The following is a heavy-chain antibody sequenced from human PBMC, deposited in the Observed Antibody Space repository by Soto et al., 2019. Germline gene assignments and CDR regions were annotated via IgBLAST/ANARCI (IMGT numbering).Heavy chain of an antibody. CDR1: GGSISSYY. J-gene: IGHJ3*02. D-gene: IGHD4-17*01. CDR3: ARQGYGGNSAAFDI. CDR2: IYYSGST. V-gene: IGHV4-59*08. Sequence: PSETLSLTCTVSGGSISSYYWSWIRQPPGKGLEWIGYIYYSGSTNYNPSLKSRVTMSVDTSKNQFSLKLSSVTAADTAVYYCARQGYGGNSAAFDIWGQGTMVTVSS.